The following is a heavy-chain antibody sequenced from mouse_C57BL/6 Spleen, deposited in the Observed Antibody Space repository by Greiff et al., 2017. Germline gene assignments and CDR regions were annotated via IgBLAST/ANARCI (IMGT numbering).Heavy chain of an antibody. Sequence: QVQLQQSGAELVRPGTSVKVSCKASGYAFTNYLIEWVKQRPGQGLEWIGVINPGSGGTNYNEKFKGKATLTADKSSSTAYMQLSSLTSADSAVYFCAREVYYYGSSSNYYAMDYWGQGTSVTVSS. CDR2: INPGSGGT. CDR3: AREVYYYGSSSNYYAMDY. J-gene: IGHJ4*01. D-gene: IGHD1-1*01. CDR1: GYAFTNYL. V-gene: IGHV1-54*01.